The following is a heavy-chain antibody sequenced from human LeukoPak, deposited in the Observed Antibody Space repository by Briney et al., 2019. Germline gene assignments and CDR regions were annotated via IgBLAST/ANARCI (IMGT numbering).Heavy chain of an antibody. Sequence: GSLRLSCAASGFTFSSYEMNWVRQAPGKGLEWIGEINHSGSTNYNPSLKSRVTISVDTSKNQFSLKLSSVTAADTAVYYCARVGPRVRSYYFDYWGQGTLVTVSS. V-gene: IGHV4-34*01. CDR1: GFTFSSYE. CDR2: INHSGST. CDR3: ARVGPRVRSYYFDY. J-gene: IGHJ4*02. D-gene: IGHD1-26*01.